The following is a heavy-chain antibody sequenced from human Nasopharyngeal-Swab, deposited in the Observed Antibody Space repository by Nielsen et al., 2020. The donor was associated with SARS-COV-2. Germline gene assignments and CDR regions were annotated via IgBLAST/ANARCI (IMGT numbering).Heavy chain of an antibody. V-gene: IGHV4-31*03. CDR2: IYRLGGT. J-gene: IGHJ4*02. Sequence: SETLSLTCTVSGGSISSGDYYWSWIRQLPGKSLEWIGYIYRLGGTSYNPSLKSRVTISLDASNNQFSLRLSSVTAADTAMFYCARGTPFDYWGQGILVTVSS. CDR1: GGSISSGDYY. D-gene: IGHD1-1*01. CDR3: ARGTPFDY.